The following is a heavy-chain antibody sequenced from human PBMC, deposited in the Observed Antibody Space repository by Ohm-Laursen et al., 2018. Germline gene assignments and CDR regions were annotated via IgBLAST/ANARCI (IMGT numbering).Heavy chain of an antibody. J-gene: IGHJ3*02. D-gene: IGHD6-19*01. CDR1: GFTFNSYA. V-gene: IGHV3-23*01. Sequence: SLRLSCTASGFTFNSYAMNWVRQAPGKGLEWVSGINNNGGSTQYADFVKGRFTMSRDNSKNMLFLQMNSLRAEDTALYYCAKGDQWLVNAFDIWGQGTMVTVSS. CDR2: INNNGGST. CDR3: AKGDQWLVNAFDI.